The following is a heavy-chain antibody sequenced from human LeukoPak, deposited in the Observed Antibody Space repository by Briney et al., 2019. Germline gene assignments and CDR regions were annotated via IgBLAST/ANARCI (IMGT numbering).Heavy chain of an antibody. D-gene: IGHD6-13*01. CDR1: GGSISSSSYY. CDR3: ASVKGSSWSPDFDY. CDR2: IYYSGST. Sequence: SETLSLTCTVSGGSISSSSYYWGWIRQPPGKGLEWIGSIYYSGSTYYNPSLKSRVTISVDTSKNQSSLKLSSVTAADTAVYYCASVKGSSWSPDFDYWGQGTLVTVSS. J-gene: IGHJ4*02. V-gene: IGHV4-39*01.